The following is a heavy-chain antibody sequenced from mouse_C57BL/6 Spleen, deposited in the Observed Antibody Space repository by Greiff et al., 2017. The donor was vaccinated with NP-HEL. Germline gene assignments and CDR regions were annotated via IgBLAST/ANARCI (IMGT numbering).Heavy chain of an antibody. Sequence: EVHLVESGAELVKPGASVKLSCTASGFNIKDYYMHWVKQRTEQGLEWIGRIDPEDGETKYAPKFQGKATITADTSSNTAYLQLSSLTSEDTAVYYCAPYYYGSSQRAWFAYWGQGTLVTVSA. J-gene: IGHJ3*01. CDR1: GFNIKDYY. V-gene: IGHV14-2*01. D-gene: IGHD1-1*01. CDR3: APYYYGSSQRAWFAY. CDR2: IDPEDGET.